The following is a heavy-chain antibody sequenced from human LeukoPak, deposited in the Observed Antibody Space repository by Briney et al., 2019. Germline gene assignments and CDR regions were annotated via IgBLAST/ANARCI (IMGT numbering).Heavy chain of an antibody. J-gene: IGHJ4*02. Sequence: SVKVSCKPSGGTFSSYAISWVRQAPGPGLEWMGGIIPIFGAANYAQKFQGRVTITTDESTSTAYMELSSLRSEDTAVYYCARDGGYYDSSGYYQYYFDYWGQGTLVTVSS. V-gene: IGHV1-69*05. CDR3: ARDGGYYDSSGYYQYYFDY. CDR2: IIPIFGAA. CDR1: GGTFSSYA. D-gene: IGHD3-22*01.